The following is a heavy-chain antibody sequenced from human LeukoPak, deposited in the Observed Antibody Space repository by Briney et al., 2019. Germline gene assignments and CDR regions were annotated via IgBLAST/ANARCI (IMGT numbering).Heavy chain of an antibody. CDR3: ARESEYCGDYTLDI. CDR2: ISSSSSYI. CDR1: GFTFSSYS. V-gene: IGHV3-21*01. J-gene: IGHJ3*02. Sequence: GGSLRLSCAASGFTFSSYSMNWVRQAPGKGLEWVSSISSSSSYIYYADSVKGRFTISRDNAKNSLYLQMNSLRAEDTAVYYCARESEYCGDYTLDIWGQGTMVTVSS. D-gene: IGHD4-17*01.